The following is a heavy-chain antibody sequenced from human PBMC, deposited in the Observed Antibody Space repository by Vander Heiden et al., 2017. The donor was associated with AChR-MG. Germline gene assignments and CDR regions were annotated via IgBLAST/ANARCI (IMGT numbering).Heavy chain of an antibody. CDR2: IGSSGSST. D-gene: IGHD4-17*01. J-gene: IGHJ3*02. V-gene: IGHV3-23*01. Sequence: EVQLLESGGGLVQPGGSLRLSCAASGFTFSSYSMTWVRQAPGKGLEWVSGIGSSGSSTSYADSVKGRFTISRDNSKNTLYLQLSSLRAEDTAVYYCAKGDDYGYYAFDIWGQGTMVTVSS. CDR3: AKGDDYGYYAFDI. CDR1: GFTFSSYS.